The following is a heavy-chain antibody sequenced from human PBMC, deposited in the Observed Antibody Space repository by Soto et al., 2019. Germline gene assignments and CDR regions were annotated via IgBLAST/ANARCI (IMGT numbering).Heavy chain of an antibody. CDR2: ISANAGNI. J-gene: IGHJ4*02. Sequence: LRLSCAASGFFFNGFDMSWVRQAPGMGLEWVSTISANAGNINYAGSVRGRFSISRDSSKNSVDLQMNSLRVEDTAVYFCTKGSIPAVGRVFFESWGQGTLVTVSS. CDR3: TKGSIPAVGRVFFES. CDR1: GFFFNGFD. D-gene: IGHD6-13*01. V-gene: IGHV3-23*01.